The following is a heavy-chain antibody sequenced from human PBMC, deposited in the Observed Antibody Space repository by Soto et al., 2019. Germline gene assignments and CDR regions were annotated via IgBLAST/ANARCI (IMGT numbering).Heavy chain of an antibody. D-gene: IGHD3-9*01. CDR1: GGTFSSYA. Sequence: GASVKVSCKASGGTFSSYAISWVRQAPGQGLEWMGGIIPIFGTANYAQKFQGRVTITADKSTSTAYMELSSLRSEDTAVYYCARIQLRYFDWFGAFDIWGQGTMVTV. CDR2: IIPIFGTA. V-gene: IGHV1-69*06. CDR3: ARIQLRYFDWFGAFDI. J-gene: IGHJ3*02.